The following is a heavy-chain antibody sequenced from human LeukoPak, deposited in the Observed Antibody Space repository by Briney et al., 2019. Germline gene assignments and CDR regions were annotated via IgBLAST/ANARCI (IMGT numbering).Heavy chain of an antibody. J-gene: IGHJ4*02. CDR1: GGSFSGYY. V-gene: IGHV4-34*01. D-gene: IGHD4-17*01. CDR2: IYHSGST. Sequence: SETLSLTCAVYGGSFSGYYWSWIRQPPGKGLEWIGYIYHSGSTYYNPSLKSRVTISVDRSKNQFSLKLSSVTAADTAVYYCARGSSTTAQNYFDYWGQGTLVTVSS. CDR3: ARGSSTTAQNYFDY.